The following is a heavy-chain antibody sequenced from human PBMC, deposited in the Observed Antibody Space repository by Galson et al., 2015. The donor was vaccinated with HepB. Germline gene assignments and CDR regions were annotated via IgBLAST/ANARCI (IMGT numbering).Heavy chain of an antibody. V-gene: IGHV3-15*01. J-gene: IGHJ4*02. CDR1: GRYFPDVW. Sequence: SLRLSCAVSGRYFPDVWMTWVRQAPGKGLEWVGRIKSSIDGGTTDLAAAEKGRFTMSRDDSKTTVYLHMNSLKTEDTAAYYCTTRYHYTDYWGQGTLVTVSS. CDR3: TTRYHYTDY. CDR2: IKSSIDGGTT. D-gene: IGHD1-14*01.